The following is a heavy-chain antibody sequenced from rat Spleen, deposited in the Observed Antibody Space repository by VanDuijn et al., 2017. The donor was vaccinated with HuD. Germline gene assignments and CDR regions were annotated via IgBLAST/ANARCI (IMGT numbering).Heavy chain of an antibody. CDR3: ARRYVYYGLSD. CDR1: GFTFSDYG. CDR2: ISYGDSSGHSST. J-gene: IGHJ2*01. V-gene: IGHV5-29*01. D-gene: IGHD1-6*01. Sequence: EVQLVESDGGLVQPGRSLKLSCAASGFTFSDYGMAWVRQAPTKGLEWVATISYGDSSGHSSTYYRDSVKGRFTISRANAKSTLNLQMNSLRSEDTATYYCARRYVYYGLSDWGQGVMVTVSS.